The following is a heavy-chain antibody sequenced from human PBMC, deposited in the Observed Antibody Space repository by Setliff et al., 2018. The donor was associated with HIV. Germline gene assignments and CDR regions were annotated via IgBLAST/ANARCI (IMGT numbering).Heavy chain of an antibody. CDR2: INGNSGAT. Sequence: ASVKVSCKASGYTFSAYYLHWVRQAPGQGLEWMGWINGNSGATNYAQKFQGRVTMTRDTSTYTAYMELTRLRSDDTALYSCARGGDDSGPGTWTFDYWGQGALVTVSS. D-gene: IGHD3-10*01. CDR3: ARGGDDSGPGTWTFDY. CDR1: GYTFSAYY. J-gene: IGHJ4*02. V-gene: IGHV1-2*02.